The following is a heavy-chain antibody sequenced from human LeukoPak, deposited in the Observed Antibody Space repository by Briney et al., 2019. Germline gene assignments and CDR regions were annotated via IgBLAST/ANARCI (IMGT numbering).Heavy chain of an antibody. CDR2: IYYSGST. Sequence: KPSETLSLTCTVSGGSISSYYWSWIRQPPGKGLEWIGYIYYSGSTNYNPSLKSRVTISVDTSKNQFSLKLSSVTAADTAVYYCATVWGYYYYYYMDVWGKGTTVTVSS. D-gene: IGHD3-10*01. J-gene: IGHJ6*03. CDR3: ATVWGYYYYYYMDV. V-gene: IGHV4-59*01. CDR1: GGSISSYY.